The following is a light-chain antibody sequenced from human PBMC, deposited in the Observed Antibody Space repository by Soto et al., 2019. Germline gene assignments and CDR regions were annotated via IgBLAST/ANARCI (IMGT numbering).Light chain of an antibody. CDR1: SSDIGDYNY. V-gene: IGLV2-14*01. Sequence: QSVLTQPASGSGSPGQSITISCTGTSSDIGDYNYVSWYQQRPEKAPELMIYGVNNRPPGVSNRFSGSKSGNTASLTISGLQAEDEADYYCSSYTSSITYVFGTGTKVTVL. CDR2: GVN. CDR3: SSYTSSITYV. J-gene: IGLJ1*01.